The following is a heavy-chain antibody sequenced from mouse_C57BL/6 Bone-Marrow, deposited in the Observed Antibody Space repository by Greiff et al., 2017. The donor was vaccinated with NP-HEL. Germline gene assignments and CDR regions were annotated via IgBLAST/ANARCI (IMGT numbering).Heavy chain of an antibody. CDR3: ARIYYYCSSYVLFAY. D-gene: IGHD1-1*01. V-gene: IGHV1-81*01. CDR2: IYPRSGNT. Sequence: VKLMESGAELARPGASVKLSCKASGYTFTSYGISWVKQRTGQGLEWIGEIYPRSGNTYYNEKFKGKATLTADKSSSTAYMELRSLTAEDSAVYFCARIYYYCSSYVLFAYWGQGTLVTVSA. J-gene: IGHJ3*01. CDR1: GYTFTSYG.